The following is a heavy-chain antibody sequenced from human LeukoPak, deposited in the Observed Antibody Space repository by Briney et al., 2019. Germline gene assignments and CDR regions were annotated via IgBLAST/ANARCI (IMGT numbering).Heavy chain of an antibody. CDR2: IYYSGTT. D-gene: IGHD5-12*01. Sequence: AETLSLTCTVSGVSIRSSGYYGGWIRQPPGKGLEWIGSIYYSGTTYNNPSLKSRFAISVDTSKNQFSLKLSSVTAADTAVYYCARHVGYEYFDYWGQGALVTVSS. CDR1: GVSIRSSGYY. J-gene: IGHJ4*02. V-gene: IGHV4-39*01. CDR3: ARHVGYEYFDY.